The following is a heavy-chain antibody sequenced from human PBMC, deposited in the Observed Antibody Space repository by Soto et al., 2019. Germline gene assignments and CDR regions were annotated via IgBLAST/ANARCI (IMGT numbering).Heavy chain of an antibody. J-gene: IGHJ4*02. CDR1: GFTVRTYY. Sequence: GGSLRLSCAASGFTVRTYYMSWVRQAPGKGLEWVSVIYGADSTYYADSVKGRFTISRDNSKNTLYLQMNSLRAEDTAVYYCARVPSFGGFVDYWGQGTLVTVSS. CDR3: ARVPSFGGFVDY. D-gene: IGHD3-10*01. V-gene: IGHV3-66*01. CDR2: IYGADST.